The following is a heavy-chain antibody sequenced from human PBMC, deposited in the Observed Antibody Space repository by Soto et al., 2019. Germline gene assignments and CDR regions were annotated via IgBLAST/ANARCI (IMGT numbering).Heavy chain of an antibody. CDR3: AKSAPMDAGDKHYYDF. D-gene: IGHD4-17*01. V-gene: IGHV1-69*13. Sequence: SVEVSCKXSGGTFSTFGISWVRQAPGQGLEWMGGIIPFFGTARYSQKFEDRITITADESTNTVYMDLRSLTSEDTAIYYCAKSAPMDAGDKHYYDFWGQGALVTVSS. J-gene: IGHJ4*02. CDR1: GGTFSTFG. CDR2: IIPFFGTA.